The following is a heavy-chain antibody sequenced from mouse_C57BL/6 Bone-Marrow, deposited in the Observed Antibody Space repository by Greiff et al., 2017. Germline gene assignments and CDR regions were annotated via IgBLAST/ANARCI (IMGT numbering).Heavy chain of an antibody. J-gene: IGHJ2*01. V-gene: IGHV1-64*01. CDR3: ARRGGFGYFDY. Sequence: QLKQPGAELVKPGASVKLSCKASGYTFTSYRMHWVTQRPGQGLEWIGIIYPNSGSTHYNEKFKCKGTLTVDKSSCPAYMQLTSLTSEYSAVYYCARRGGFGYFDYWGQGTTLTVSS. CDR1: GYTFTSYR. CDR2: IYPNSGST.